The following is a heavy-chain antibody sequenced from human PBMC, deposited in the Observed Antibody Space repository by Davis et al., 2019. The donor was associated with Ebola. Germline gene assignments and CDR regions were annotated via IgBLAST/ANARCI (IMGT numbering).Heavy chain of an antibody. CDR2: TYYRSKWYN. CDR3: ARGGYYYYGMDV. CDR1: GDSVSSRSVA. Sequence: SQTLSLTCAISGDSVSSRSVAWNWIRQSPSRGLEWLGRTYYRSKWYNDYAVSVKSRITINPDTSKNQFSLQLNSVTPEDTAVYYCARGGYYYYGMDVWGKGTTVTVSS. J-gene: IGHJ6*04. V-gene: IGHV6-1*01.